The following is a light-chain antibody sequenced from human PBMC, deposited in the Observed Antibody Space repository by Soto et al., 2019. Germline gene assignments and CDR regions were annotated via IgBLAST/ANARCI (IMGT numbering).Light chain of an antibody. V-gene: IGKV4-1*01. Sequence: DIVMTQSPASLAVSLGARATITCRSSQSVLLASSNRNYIAWYQKKPRQPPRLLISWASTRESGVPDRFSGSGSGTEFTLTISSLQPEDVAVYYCQQYYSAARTFGQGTKVEIK. CDR2: WAS. CDR1: QSVLLASSNRNY. J-gene: IGKJ1*01. CDR3: QQYYSAART.